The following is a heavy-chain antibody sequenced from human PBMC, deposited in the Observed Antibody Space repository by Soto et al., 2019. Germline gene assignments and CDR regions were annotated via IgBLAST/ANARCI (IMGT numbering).Heavy chain of an antibody. CDR2: IWYDGSNK. CDR1: RSIFSGYG. CDR3: ARDGIGGTFFRGFCDY. Sequence: QEHLVESGGGVVQPGRSLRLSCAASRSIFSGYGMHWVRQAPGKGLEGVAVIWYDGSNKYYADSVKGRLTISRANSTNMLYLQMDSLRVEDTAVYYCARDGIGGTFFRGFCDYWGQGTLVTVSS. V-gene: IGHV3-33*01. J-gene: IGHJ4*02. D-gene: IGHD1-7*01.